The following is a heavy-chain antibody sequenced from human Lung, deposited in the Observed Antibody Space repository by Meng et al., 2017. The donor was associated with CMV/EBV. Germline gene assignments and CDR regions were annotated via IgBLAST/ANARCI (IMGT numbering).Heavy chain of an antibody. CDR2: ISTYNGKT. CDR3: ARLVYCGGACYSALDY. V-gene: IGHV1-18*01. Sequence: VQLVQSGDEVKKPGASVEVSCQASGYTFTTYGITWVRQAPGQGLEWMGWISTYNGKTDYAQKLQGRVTMTTDTSTSTAYMELRSLKSDDTAVYYCARLVYCGGACYSALDYWGQGTLVTVSS. J-gene: IGHJ4*02. D-gene: IGHD2-21*02. CDR1: GYTFTTYG.